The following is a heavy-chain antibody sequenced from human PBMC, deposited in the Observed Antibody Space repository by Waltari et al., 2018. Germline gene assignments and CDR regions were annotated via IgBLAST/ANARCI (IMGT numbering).Heavy chain of an antibody. CDR1: GGSISSYY. CDR2: IYYSGST. Sequence: QVQLQESGPGLVKPSETLSLTCTVSGGSISSYYWSWIRQPPGKGLEWIGYIYYSGSTNYNPALKGRVTISVDTSENQFSLKLSSVTAADTAVYYCALGRGAFDYWGQGTLVTVSS. CDR3: ALGRGAFDY. D-gene: IGHD7-27*01. J-gene: IGHJ4*02. V-gene: IGHV4-59*01.